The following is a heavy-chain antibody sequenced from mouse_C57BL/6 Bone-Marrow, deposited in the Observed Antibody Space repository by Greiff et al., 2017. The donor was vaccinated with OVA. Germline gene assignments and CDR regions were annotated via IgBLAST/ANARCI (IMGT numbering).Heavy chain of an antibody. D-gene: IGHD5-5*01. CDR1: GYTFTSYW. CDR3: ASYRAWFAY. V-gene: IGHV1-69*01. J-gene: IGHJ3*01. CDR2: IDPSDSYT. Sequence: QVQLQQSGAELVMPGASVKLSCKASGYTFTSYWMHWVKQRPGQGLEWIGEIDPSDSYTNYNQKFKGKSTLTVDKSSSTAYMQLSSLTSEDSAVYDCASYRAWFAYWGQGTLVTVSA.